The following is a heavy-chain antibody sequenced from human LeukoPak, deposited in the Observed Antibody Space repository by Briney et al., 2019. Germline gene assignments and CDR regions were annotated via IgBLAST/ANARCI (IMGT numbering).Heavy chain of an antibody. CDR2: INHSGST. Sequence: PSETLSLTCAVYGGSFSGYYWSWIRQPPGKGLEWIGEINHSGSTNYNPSLKSRVTISVDTSKNQFSLKLSSVTAADTAVYYCARGTIEWPNDFWGQGTLVTVSS. D-gene: IGHD3-3*01. CDR3: ARGTIEWPNDF. J-gene: IGHJ4*02. V-gene: IGHV4-34*01. CDR1: GGSFSGYY.